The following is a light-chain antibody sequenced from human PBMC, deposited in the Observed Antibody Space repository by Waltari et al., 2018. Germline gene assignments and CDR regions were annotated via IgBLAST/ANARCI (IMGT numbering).Light chain of an antibody. CDR1: SSTFGSNS. Sequence: QSVLPQPPSASGTPGQRVSLSCSGSSSTFGSNSVNWYQQLPGTAPKLLIYRDYQRPSGVPDRFSGSKSGTSASLAISWLQSEDEADYYCAAWDDSLNAVIFGGGTKLTVL. CDR2: RDY. CDR3: AAWDDSLNAVI. V-gene: IGLV1-44*01. J-gene: IGLJ2*01.